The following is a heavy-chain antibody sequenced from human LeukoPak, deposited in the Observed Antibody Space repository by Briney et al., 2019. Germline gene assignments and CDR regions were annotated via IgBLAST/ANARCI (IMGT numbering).Heavy chain of an antibody. V-gene: IGHV3-15*01. CDR3: TTDRGYSTSDFDY. CDR1: GFTFSSHA. CDR2: IKSKTGGGTT. J-gene: IGHJ4*02. Sequence: GGSLRLSCAASGFTFSSHAMNWVRQAPGKGLEWVGRIKSKTGGGTTDYAAPVKGRFTISRDDSKNTLYLQINSLKTEDTAVYCCTTDRGYSTSDFDYWGQGTLVTVSS. D-gene: IGHD3-22*01.